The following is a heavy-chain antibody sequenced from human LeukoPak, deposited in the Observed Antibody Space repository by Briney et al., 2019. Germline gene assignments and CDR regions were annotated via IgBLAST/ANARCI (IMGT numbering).Heavy chain of an antibody. V-gene: IGHV3-23*01. CDR2: ISGSGGST. D-gene: IGHD2-15*01. CDR3: ANNHLGYCSGGSCYPDYYFDY. Sequence: GGSLRLSCAASGFTFSSYAMSWVRQAPGKGLGWVSAISGSGGSTYYADSVKGRFTISRDNSKNTLYLQMNSLRAEDTAVYYCANNHLGYCSGGSCYPDYYFDYWGQGTLVTVSS. J-gene: IGHJ4*02. CDR1: GFTFSSYA.